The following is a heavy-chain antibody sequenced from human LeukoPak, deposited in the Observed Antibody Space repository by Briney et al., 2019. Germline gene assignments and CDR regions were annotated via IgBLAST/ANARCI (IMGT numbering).Heavy chain of an antibody. CDR2: TYYRSQWYN. Sequence: SQTLSLTCAISGDSVSSSSTAWNWIRQSPSRGLEWLGRTYYRSQWYNDYAVSVKSRMTINPDTSKNQFSLQLISVTPEGTAVYYCARGVHGYYYYIDVWGTGTTVTVSS. CDR3: ARGVHGYYYYIDV. D-gene: IGHD3-10*02. CDR1: GDSVSSSSTA. J-gene: IGHJ6*03. V-gene: IGHV6-1*01.